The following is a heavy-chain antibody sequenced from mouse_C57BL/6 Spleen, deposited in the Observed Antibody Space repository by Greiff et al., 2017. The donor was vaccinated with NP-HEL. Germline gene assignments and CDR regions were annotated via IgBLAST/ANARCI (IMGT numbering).Heavy chain of an antibody. CDR2: IHPSDSDT. CDR3: AIHYDYVGYYAMDY. V-gene: IGHV1-74*01. D-gene: IGHD2-4*01. CDR1: GYTFTSYW. J-gene: IGHJ4*01. Sequence: VKLQQPGAELVKPGASVKVSCKASGYTFTSYWMHWVKQRPGQGLEWIGRIHPSDSDTNYNQKFKGKATLTVDKSSSTAYMQLSSLTSEDSAVYYCAIHYDYVGYYAMDYWGQGTSVTVSS.